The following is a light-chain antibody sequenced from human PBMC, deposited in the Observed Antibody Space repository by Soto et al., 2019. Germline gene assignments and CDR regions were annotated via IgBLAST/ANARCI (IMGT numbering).Light chain of an antibody. V-gene: IGKV3-20*01. CDR2: GAS. J-gene: IGKJ1*01. CDR3: QQYGNSRT. Sequence: EIVLTQSPGTLSLSPGERDTLSCRASQSVSNNYLAWYQKKPGQAPRLLIYGASSRATGIPDRFSGSGSGTDFTLTISRLEPEDLAVYYCQQYGNSRTFGQGTKVEIK. CDR1: QSVSNNY.